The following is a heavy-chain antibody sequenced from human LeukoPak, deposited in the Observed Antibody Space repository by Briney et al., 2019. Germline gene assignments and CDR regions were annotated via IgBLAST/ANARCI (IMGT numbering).Heavy chain of an antibody. CDR1: GFTFSSYA. D-gene: IGHD2-15*01. CDR3: AKVGCSGGSCKYFDY. Sequence: GGSLRLSCAASGFTFSSYAMSWVRQAPGKGLEWVSAISGSGGSTYYADSVKGRLTISRDNSKNTLYLQMNSLRAEDTAVYYCAKVGCSGGSCKYFDYWGQGTLVTVSS. CDR2: ISGSGGST. V-gene: IGHV3-23*01. J-gene: IGHJ4*02.